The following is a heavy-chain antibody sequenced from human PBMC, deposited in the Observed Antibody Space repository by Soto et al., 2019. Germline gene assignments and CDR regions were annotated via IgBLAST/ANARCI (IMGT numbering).Heavy chain of an antibody. Sequence: QVQLVQSGAEVKKPGSSVKVSCKASGGTFSSYSINWVRQAPGQGLEWMGEIIPIFGTANYAQKFQGRVTITEDESTGTAYVELSSLRSEDTAVYYCARDGGRHSGGIDYWGQGTLVTVSS. CDR1: GGTFSSYS. CDR3: ARDGGRHSGGIDY. CDR2: IIPIFGTA. D-gene: IGHD1-26*01. V-gene: IGHV1-69*01. J-gene: IGHJ4*02.